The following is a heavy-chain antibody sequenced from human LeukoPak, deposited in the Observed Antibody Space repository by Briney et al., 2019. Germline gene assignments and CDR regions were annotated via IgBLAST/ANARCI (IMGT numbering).Heavy chain of an antibody. Sequence: GGSLRLSCAASGFTVSTNYMSWVRQAPGKGLEWVSVIYSGGSTYYADSVKGRFTISRDTSKNTVYLQMNSLRAEDTAVYYCASTAISELFDYWGQGTLVTVSS. CDR1: GFTVSTNY. J-gene: IGHJ4*02. D-gene: IGHD1-14*01. CDR3: ASTAISELFDY. CDR2: IYSGGST. V-gene: IGHV3-53*01.